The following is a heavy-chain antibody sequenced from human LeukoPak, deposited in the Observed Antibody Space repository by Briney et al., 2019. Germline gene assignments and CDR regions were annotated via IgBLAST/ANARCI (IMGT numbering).Heavy chain of an antibody. CDR1: GASIISSSYY. D-gene: IGHD3-22*01. V-gene: IGHV4-39*07. J-gene: IGHJ4*02. Sequence: SETLSLTCTVSGASIISSSYYWAWLRQPPGKGLEWIGTFYYSGTTYYKPSLKSRVTISVDTRKNQFSLKLSSVTAADTAVYYCARSSQNFYWGDSSGYYFDYWGQGTLVTVSS. CDR2: FYYSGTT. CDR3: ARSSQNFYWGDSSGYYFDY.